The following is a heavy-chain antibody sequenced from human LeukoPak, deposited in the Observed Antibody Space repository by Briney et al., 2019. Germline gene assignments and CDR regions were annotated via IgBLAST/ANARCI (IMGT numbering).Heavy chain of an antibody. CDR3: ARGSSGWYSIDY. J-gene: IGHJ4*02. CDR1: GGSINNYY. D-gene: IGHD6-19*01. V-gene: IGHV4-4*07. CDR2: IYSSGTT. Sequence: SETLSLTCTVSGGSINNYYWSWIRQPAGKGLEWIGRIYSSGTTNYNPSLNSRVTMSVDTSKNQFFLKLSSVTAADTAMYYCARGSSGWYSIDYWGQGTLVTVSS.